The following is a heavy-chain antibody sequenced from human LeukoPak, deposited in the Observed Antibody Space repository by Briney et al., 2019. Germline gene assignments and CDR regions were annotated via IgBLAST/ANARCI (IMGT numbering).Heavy chain of an antibody. D-gene: IGHD3-9*01. J-gene: IGHJ4*02. CDR3: ARDLRYFDGFDY. V-gene: IGHV1-18*01. CDR1: GYTFTSYG. Sequence: GASVKVSCKASGYTFTSYGISWVRQAPGQGLEWMGWISAYNGNTNYAQKLQGRVTMTRDTSISTAYMELSRLRSDDTAVYYCARDLRYFDGFDYWGQGTLVTVSS. CDR2: ISAYNGNT.